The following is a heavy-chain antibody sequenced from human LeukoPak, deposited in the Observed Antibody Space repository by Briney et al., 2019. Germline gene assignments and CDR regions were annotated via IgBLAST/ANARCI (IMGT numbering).Heavy chain of an antibody. CDR3: ARGINSLSMDV. V-gene: IGHV3-74*01. J-gene: IGHJ6*02. CDR2: IKSDGSET. CDR1: GFTSSNYW. D-gene: IGHD4-11*01. Sequence: GGSLRLSCVASGFTSSNYWMLWVRQAPGTGLVWVSRIKSDGSETAYADSVKGRFTISRDSAANTLYLRMNTLRAEDSAVYYCARGINSLSMDVWGQGTTVTVSS.